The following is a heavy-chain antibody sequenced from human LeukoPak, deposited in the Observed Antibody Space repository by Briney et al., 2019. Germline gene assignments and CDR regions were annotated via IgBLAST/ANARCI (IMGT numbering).Heavy chain of an antibody. V-gene: IGHV3-11*05. D-gene: IGHD3-10*01. CDR2: ISRTSDYT. CDR1: GFTFSDYF. J-gene: IGHJ3*02. Sequence: GGSLRLSCAASGFTFSDYFMSWIRQAPGRGLEWVSYISRTSDYTNYADSVKGRFTISRDNAKNSLYLQMNSLRVEDTAVYYCARERGVATDAFDIWGQGTMVTVSS. CDR3: ARERGVATDAFDI.